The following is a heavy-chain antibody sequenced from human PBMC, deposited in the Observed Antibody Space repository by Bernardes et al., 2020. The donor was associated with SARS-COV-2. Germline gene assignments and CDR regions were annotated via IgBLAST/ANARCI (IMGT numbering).Heavy chain of an antibody. J-gene: IGHJ2*01. CDR1: GGSIGSYY. V-gene: IGHV4-59*01. CDR3: ARDLSHLVRRGFDL. CDR2: IYYSGTT. D-gene: IGHD3-10*01. Sequence: SETLSLTCTVSGGSIGSYYWAWIRQPPGKGLEWIGYIYYSGTTNYNPSLKSRVTISVDRSQNQFSLTLSSVTPADTAVYYWARDLSHLVRRGFDLWGRGTLVPVSS.